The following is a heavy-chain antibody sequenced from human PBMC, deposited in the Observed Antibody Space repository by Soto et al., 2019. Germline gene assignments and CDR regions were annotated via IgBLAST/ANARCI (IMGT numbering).Heavy chain of an antibody. CDR3: AAFWSVSYGY. Sequence: EVQLVESGGGLVQPGGSLRLSCAASGFTFSSYDMHWVRQATGKGLEWVSAIGTAGDTYYPGSVKGRFTISRENAKNSVYLEMNSLRAEDTALYYCAAFWSVSYGYWGQGTLVTVSS. J-gene: IGHJ4*02. CDR1: GFTFSSYD. CDR2: IGTAGDT. V-gene: IGHV3-13*01. D-gene: IGHD1-26*01.